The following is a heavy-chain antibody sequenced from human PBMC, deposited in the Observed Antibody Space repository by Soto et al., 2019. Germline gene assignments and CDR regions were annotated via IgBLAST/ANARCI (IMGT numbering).Heavy chain of an antibody. CDR1: GDSVSDNIAV. V-gene: IGHV6-1*01. CDR2: TYYRSKWLN. J-gene: IGHJ6*02. CDR3: TRDKYYAMDV. Sequence: SETLSLTCAISGDSVSDNIAVWNWIRQSPSRGPEWLGRTYYRSKWLNDYATSVKSRITINPDTSKNQFSLQLNSVTPEDTAVYYCTRDKYYAMDVWGQGSTVTVSS.